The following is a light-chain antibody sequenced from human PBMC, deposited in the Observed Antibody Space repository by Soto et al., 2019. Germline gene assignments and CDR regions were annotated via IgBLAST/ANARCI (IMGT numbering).Light chain of an antibody. CDR3: QKFHTAPPT. V-gene: IGKV1-27*01. CDR1: QDISVY. CDR2: SAS. J-gene: IGKJ5*01. Sequence: DIQMTQSPSSLSASVGDRVTITCRASQDISVYLAWYQQKPGKVPKLLIYSASTLQSGVPSRFSGSGSGTDFTLTISSLQPEDVATYYCQKFHTAPPTFGQGTRLEIK.